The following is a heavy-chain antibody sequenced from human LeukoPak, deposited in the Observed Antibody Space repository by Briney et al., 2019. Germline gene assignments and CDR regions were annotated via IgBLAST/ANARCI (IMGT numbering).Heavy chain of an antibody. CDR2: ITSSGTI. J-gene: IGHJ4*02. CDR3: AKLSYGDNSDY. Sequence: PGGSLRLSCAASGFTFSRYSMNWVRQAPGKGLEWVSSITSSGTIYYADSVKGRVTISRDNAKNSLYLQMNSLRDEDTAVYYCAKLSYGDNSDYWGQGTLVTVSS. CDR1: GFTFSRYS. D-gene: IGHD4-23*01. V-gene: IGHV3-48*02.